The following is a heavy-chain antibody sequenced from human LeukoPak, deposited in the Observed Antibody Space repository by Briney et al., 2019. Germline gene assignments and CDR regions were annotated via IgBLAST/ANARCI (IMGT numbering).Heavy chain of an antibody. V-gene: IGHV3-11*01. CDR3: ASGGSYSDY. Sequence: PGGSLRLSCAASGFTFSDYPMTWIRQAPGKGLEWVSNISGGSSTIEYADSVKGRFTISRDNAKNSLYLQMNSLRAEDTAMYYCASGGSYSDYWGQGTLVTVSS. CDR1: GFTFSDYP. J-gene: IGHJ4*02. CDR2: ISGGSSTI. D-gene: IGHD3-16*01.